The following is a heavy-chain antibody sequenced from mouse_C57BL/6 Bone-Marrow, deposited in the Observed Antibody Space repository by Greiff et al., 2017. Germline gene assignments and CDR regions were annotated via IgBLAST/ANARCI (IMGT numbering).Heavy chain of an antibody. CDR3: ATGGVYYYGSSPAWFAY. J-gene: IGHJ3*01. CDR1: GYTFTDYY. D-gene: IGHD1-1*01. V-gene: IGHV1-76*01. Sequence: QVQLKESGAELVRPGASVKLSCKASGYTFTDYYINWVKQRPGQGLEWIARIYPGSGNPYYNEKFKGKATLTAEKSSSTAYMQLSSLTSEDSAVYFCATGGVYYYGSSPAWFAYWGQGTLVTVSA. CDR2: IYPGSGNP.